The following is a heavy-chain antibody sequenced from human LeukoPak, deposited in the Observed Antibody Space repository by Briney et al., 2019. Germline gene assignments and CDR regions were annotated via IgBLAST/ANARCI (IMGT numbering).Heavy chain of an antibody. CDR1: GGTFSSYA. CDR3: ARDGIVVVPAAIYGMDV. J-gene: IGHJ6*02. V-gene: IGHV1-69*04. Sequence: ASVKVSCKASGGTFSSYAISWARQAPGQGLEWMGRIIPILGIANYAQKFQGRVTITADKSTSTAYMELSSLRSEGTAVYYCARDGIVVVPAAIYGMDVWGQGTTVTVSS. D-gene: IGHD2-2*01. CDR2: IIPILGIA.